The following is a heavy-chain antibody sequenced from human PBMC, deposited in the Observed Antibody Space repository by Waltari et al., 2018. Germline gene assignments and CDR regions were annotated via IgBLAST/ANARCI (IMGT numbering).Heavy chain of an antibody. CDR3: SINDAWSFRV. CDR2: MSPDGSAK. D-gene: IGHD1-26*01. J-gene: IGHJ1*01. Sequence: EVQLVESGGGLVQPGESLRLSGGAAGFPFSSYWMSWVGQAPGKGLEWVSNMSPDGSAKYDGDSVRGRFTVSRDNAQDSMYLHVNSLRAEDTAIYYCSINDAWSFRVWGQGTLVTVSS. CDR1: GFPFSSYW. V-gene: IGHV3-7*03.